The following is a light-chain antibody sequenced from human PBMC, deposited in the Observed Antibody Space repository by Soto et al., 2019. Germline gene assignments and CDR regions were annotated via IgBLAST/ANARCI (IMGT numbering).Light chain of an antibody. J-gene: IGKJ5*01. Sequence: EIVMTQSPATLSVSPVERATLSCRSSQSVSSNLAWYQQKPGQAPRLLIYGASTRATGIPARFSGSGSGTEFTLTISSLQSEDFAVYYCQHRKDWQVTFGQGTRLEIK. CDR3: QHRKDWQVT. CDR2: GAS. CDR1: QSVSSN. V-gene: IGKV3-15*01.